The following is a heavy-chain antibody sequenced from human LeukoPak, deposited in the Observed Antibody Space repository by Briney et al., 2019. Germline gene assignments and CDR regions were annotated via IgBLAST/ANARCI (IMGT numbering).Heavy chain of an antibody. CDR2: FDPEDGET. J-gene: IGHJ4*02. CDR3: ATAWAASWIQLWLLIY. CDR1: GYTLTELS. V-gene: IGHV1-24*01. D-gene: IGHD5-18*01. Sequence: ASVKVSCKVSGYTLTELSMHWVRQAPGKGLEWMGGFDPEDGETIYAQKFQGRVTMTEDTSTDTAYMELSGLRSEDTAVYYCATAWAASWIQLWLLIYWGQGTLVTVSS.